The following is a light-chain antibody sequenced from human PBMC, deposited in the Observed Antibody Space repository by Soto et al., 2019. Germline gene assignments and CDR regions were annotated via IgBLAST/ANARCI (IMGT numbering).Light chain of an antibody. Sequence: QPVLTQPPSAPGTPGQRVTISCSGSSSNIGSNAVNWYQQLPGTAPTLLIYSNNQRPSGVPDRFSGSKSGTSASLAVNGLQSEDEADYYCAAWDDSLNGPLFGGGTKLTVL. CDR1: SSNIGSNA. CDR3: AAWDDSLNGPL. J-gene: IGLJ3*02. CDR2: SNN. V-gene: IGLV1-44*01.